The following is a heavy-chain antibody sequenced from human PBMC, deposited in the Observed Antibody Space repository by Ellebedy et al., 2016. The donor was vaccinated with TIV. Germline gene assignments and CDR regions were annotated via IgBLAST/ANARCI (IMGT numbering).Heavy chain of an antibody. J-gene: IGHJ3*02. CDR1: GGSISSGGYY. CDR2: IYYSGST. D-gene: IGHD3-22*01. V-gene: IGHV4-31*03. Sequence: SETLSLXXTVSGGSISSGGYYWSWIRQHPGKGLEWIGYIYYSGSTYYNPSLKSRVTISVDTSKNQFSLKLSSVTAADTAVYYCARESVHYDHHALDIWGQGTMVTVSS. CDR3: ARESVHYDHHALDI.